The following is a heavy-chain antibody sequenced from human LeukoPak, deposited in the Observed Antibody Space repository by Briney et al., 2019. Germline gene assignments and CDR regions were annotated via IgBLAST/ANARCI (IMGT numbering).Heavy chain of an antibody. J-gene: IGHJ6*02. CDR2: ISGSGGST. V-gene: IGHV3-23*01. D-gene: IGHD6-6*01. Sequence: PGGSLRLSCAASGSTFSSYAMSWVRQAPGKGLEWVSAISGSGGSTYYADSVKGRFTISRDNSKNTLYLQMNSLRAEDTAVYYCAKDHSSSSSYYYYYGMDVWGQGTTVTVSS. CDR3: AKDHSSSSSYYYYYGMDV. CDR1: GSTFSSYA.